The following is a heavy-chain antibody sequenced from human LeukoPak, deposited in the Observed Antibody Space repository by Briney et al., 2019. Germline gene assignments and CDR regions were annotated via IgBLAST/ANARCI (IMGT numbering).Heavy chain of an antibody. D-gene: IGHD3-3*01. CDR1: GFTFSTYS. J-gene: IGHJ5*02. CDR3: ARGPVGVVIIGNWFDP. Sequence: GGSLRLSCVASGFTFSTYSMNWVRQAPGKGLEWVSCISSTSSRYIYYADSVKGRFTISRDNAKNSLYLQMNSLRAEDTAVYYCARGPVGVVIIGNWFDPWGQGTLVTVSS. CDR2: ISSTSSRYI. V-gene: IGHV3-21*01.